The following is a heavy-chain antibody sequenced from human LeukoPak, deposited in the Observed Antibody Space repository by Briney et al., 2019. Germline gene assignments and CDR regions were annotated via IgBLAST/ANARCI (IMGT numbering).Heavy chain of an antibody. D-gene: IGHD3-22*01. CDR1: GFTFSNYA. CDR3: AKSQNYYDSSGYSSLYFDY. J-gene: IGHJ4*02. CDR2: ISGSGGNT. V-gene: IGHV3-23*01. Sequence: GSLRLSCAASGFTFSNYAMSWVRQAPGKGLEWVSAISGSGGNTHYADSVKGRFTISRDNSMNTLYLQMNSLRAEDTAVYYCAKSQNYYDSSGYSSLYFDYWGQGTLVTVSS.